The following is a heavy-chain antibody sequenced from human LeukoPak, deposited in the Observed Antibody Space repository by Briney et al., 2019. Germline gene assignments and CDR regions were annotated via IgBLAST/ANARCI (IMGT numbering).Heavy chain of an antibody. Sequence: SETLSLTCTVSGASISSNNYYWGWIRQPPGKGLEWIGSIYYSGNTYYNPSLKSRVTISVDTSKNQFSLKLSSVTAADTAVYYCARRDDSSGWYDLGWFDPWGQGTLVTVSS. CDR1: GASISSNNYY. V-gene: IGHV4-39*01. CDR2: IYYSGNT. J-gene: IGHJ5*02. CDR3: ARRDDSSGWYDLGWFDP. D-gene: IGHD6-19*01.